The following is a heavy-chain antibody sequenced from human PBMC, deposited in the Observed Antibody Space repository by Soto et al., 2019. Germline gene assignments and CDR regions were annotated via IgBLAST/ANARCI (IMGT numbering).Heavy chain of an antibody. CDR3: ARDRDSSSWYDY. V-gene: IGHV1-69*13. CDR1: GGTFSSYA. Sequence: WASVKVSCKASGGTFSSYAISWVRQAPGQGLEWMGGIIPIFGTANYAQKFQGRVTITADESTSTAYMELSSLRSEDTAVYYCARDRDSSSWYDYWGQGTLVTVSS. D-gene: IGHD6-13*01. J-gene: IGHJ4*02. CDR2: IIPIFGTA.